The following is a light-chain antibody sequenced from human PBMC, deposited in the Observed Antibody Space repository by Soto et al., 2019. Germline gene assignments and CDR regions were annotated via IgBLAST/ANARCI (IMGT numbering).Light chain of an antibody. V-gene: IGKV4-1*01. CDR3: NQFYRSGS. CDR1: QSVLYSSNNKNY. Sequence: DFVLTQSPDSLAMSLGEWATINCKSSQSVLYSSNNKNYLAWYKLQSVQPTKLLFYWASTRESGVPVRCSASGSGTDFTLTINSLQAEDVAVYYCNQFYRSGSFGQGTNLEIK. J-gene: IGKJ2*03. CDR2: WAS.